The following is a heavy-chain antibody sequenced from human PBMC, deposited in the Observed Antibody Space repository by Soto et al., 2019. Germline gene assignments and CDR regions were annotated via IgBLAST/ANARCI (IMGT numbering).Heavy chain of an antibody. CDR2: ISGSGGST. CDR3: AKDRYSGSYYDY. Sequence: GGSLRLSCAASGFTFSSYAMSWVRQAPGKGLEWVSAISGSGGSTYYADSVKGRFTISRENSKNTLYRQMNSLRAEDTAVYYGAKDRYSGSYYDYWGQGTLVTVSS. J-gene: IGHJ4*02. V-gene: IGHV3-23*01. D-gene: IGHD1-26*01. CDR1: GFTFSSYA.